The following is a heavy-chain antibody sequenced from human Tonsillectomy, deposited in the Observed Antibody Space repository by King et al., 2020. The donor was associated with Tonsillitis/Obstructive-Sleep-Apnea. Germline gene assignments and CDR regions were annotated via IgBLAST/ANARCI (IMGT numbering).Heavy chain of an antibody. CDR3: AREVRAYSYGKGVNRFDP. CDR2: INPNSGGT. CDR1: GYTFTGYY. J-gene: IGHJ5*02. D-gene: IGHD5-18*01. Sequence: VQLVESGAEVKKPGASVKVSCKASGYTFTGYYMHWVRQAPGQGLEWMGWINPNSGGTNYAQKFQGRVTMTRDTSISTAYMELSRLRSDDTAVYYCAREVRAYSYGKGVNRFDPWGQGTLVTVSS. V-gene: IGHV1-2*02.